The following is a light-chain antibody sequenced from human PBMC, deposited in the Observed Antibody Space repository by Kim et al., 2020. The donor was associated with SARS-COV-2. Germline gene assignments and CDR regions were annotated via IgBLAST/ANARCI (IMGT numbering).Light chain of an antibody. J-gene: IGKJ2*01. V-gene: IGKV3-15*01. CDR3: QQYNTWYT. Sequence: RYGATGERATRACRASQSVSSDLGWYQEKTGQPPRLLIYGASTRATGIPARFSASGSGTEFTLTISSLQSEDFAVYYCQQYNTWYTFGQGTKLEIK. CDR2: GAS. CDR1: QSVSSD.